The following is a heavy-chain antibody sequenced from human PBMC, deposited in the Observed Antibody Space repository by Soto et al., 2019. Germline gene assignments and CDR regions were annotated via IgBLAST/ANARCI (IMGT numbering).Heavy chain of an antibody. CDR3: ARDPKSGNQRLYFAA. Sequence: GGSLRLSCSASGFTFSSYSMNWVRLAPGKGLEWLSYISGSGNTAYYADSVKGRFTIARDNAQKSLYLQLNNLRDDDTAMYYCARDPKSGNQRLYFAAWGQGTLVTVSS. J-gene: IGHJ5*02. V-gene: IGHV3-48*02. D-gene: IGHD3-9*01. CDR1: GFTFSSYS. CDR2: ISGSGNTA.